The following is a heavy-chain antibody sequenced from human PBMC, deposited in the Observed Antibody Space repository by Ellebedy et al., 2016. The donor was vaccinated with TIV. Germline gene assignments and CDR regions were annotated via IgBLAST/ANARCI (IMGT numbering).Heavy chain of an antibody. CDR3: ARDSTSYPSIAAAGNNWFDP. J-gene: IGHJ5*02. CDR1: GGSISSYY. D-gene: IGHD6-13*01. CDR2: IYYSGST. V-gene: IGHV4-59*01. Sequence: SETLSLXXTVSGGSISSYYWSWIRQPPGKGLEWIGYIYYSGSTNYNPSLKSRVTISVDTSKNQFSLKLSSVTAADTAVYYCARDSTSYPSIAAAGNNWFDPWGQGTLVTVSS.